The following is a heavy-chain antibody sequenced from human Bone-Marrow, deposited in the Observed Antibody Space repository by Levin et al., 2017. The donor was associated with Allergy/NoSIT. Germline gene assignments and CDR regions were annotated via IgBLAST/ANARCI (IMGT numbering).Heavy chain of an antibody. D-gene: IGHD6-19*01. J-gene: IGHJ4*02. Sequence: PSETLSLTCTVSGIPINGYYWAWIRQAPGKGLEWIGSMSNNGGTDYNPSLKGRVTISRDTSKSQVTLKLNFVTAADTAFYYCASDRDRSAWYYHWGQGILVTVSS. CDR3: ASDRDRSAWYYH. CDR1: GIPINGYY. CDR2: MSNNGGT. V-gene: IGHV4-59*01.